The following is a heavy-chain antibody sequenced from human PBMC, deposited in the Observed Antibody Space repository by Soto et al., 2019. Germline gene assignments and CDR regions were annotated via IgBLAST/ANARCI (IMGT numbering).Heavy chain of an antibody. Sequence: QVQLVESGGGVVQPGRSLRLSCAASGFTFSSYATHWVRQAPGKGLEWVAVISYDGSNKYYAASVKGRFTISRDNPKNTLYLQMNSLRAEDTAVYYCAGGGYCTSTSCYLNWFDPWGQGTLVSVSS. CDR3: AGGGYCTSTSCYLNWFDP. CDR1: GFTFSSYA. CDR2: ISYDGSNK. D-gene: IGHD2-2*01. V-gene: IGHV3-30-3*01. J-gene: IGHJ5*02.